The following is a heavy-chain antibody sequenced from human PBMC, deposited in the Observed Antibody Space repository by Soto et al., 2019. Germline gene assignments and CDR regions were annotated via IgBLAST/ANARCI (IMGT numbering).Heavy chain of an antibody. D-gene: IGHD5-12*01. V-gene: IGHV4-59*08. J-gene: IGHJ4*02. CDR2: IYYSGST. CDR1: GGSISSYY. CDR3: ARHAYGGYVFDY. Sequence: SETLSLTCTVSGGSISSYYWSWIRQPPGKGLEWIGYIYYSGSTNYNPSLKSRVTISVDTSKDQFSLKLSSVTAADTAVYYCARHAYGGYVFDYWGQGTLVTVS.